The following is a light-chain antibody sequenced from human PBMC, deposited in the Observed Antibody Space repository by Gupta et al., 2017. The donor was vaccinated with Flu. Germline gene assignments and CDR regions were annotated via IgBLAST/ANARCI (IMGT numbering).Light chain of an antibody. CDR1: RTISRTS. J-gene: IGKJ3*01. Sequence: RATLSCRASRTISRTSLAWFQQKAGQAPRLLIHAASSRATGIPDRFSGSGSGTDFTLTITKLEPEDFAVYFCQYYDSSLSFTFGPGSKVDI. CDR2: AAS. V-gene: IGKV3-20*01. CDR3: QYYDSSLSFT.